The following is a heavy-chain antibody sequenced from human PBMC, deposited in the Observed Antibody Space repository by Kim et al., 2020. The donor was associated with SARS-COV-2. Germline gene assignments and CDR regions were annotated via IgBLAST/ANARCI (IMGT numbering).Heavy chain of an antibody. V-gene: IGHV1-2*02. CDR3: AAMTTVTTTDY. J-gene: IGHJ4*02. D-gene: IGHD4-17*01. Sequence: TNYAHKFQGRVTMTRDTSISTAYMELSRLRSDDTAVYYCAAMTTVTTTDYWGQGTLVTVSS. CDR2: T.